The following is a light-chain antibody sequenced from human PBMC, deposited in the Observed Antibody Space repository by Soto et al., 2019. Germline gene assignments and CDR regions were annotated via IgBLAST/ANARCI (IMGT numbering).Light chain of an antibody. CDR3: HQYNNWPLT. CDR1: QSVSSN. V-gene: IGKV3-15*01. Sequence: EIVMTQSPATLSVSPGERATLSCRASQSVSSNLAWYQQKSGQAPRLLIYGASTRATGIPARFSGSGSGTEFTLTISSLQSEDFAVYYCHQYNNWPLTFGQGTRLEIK. J-gene: IGKJ5*01. CDR2: GAS.